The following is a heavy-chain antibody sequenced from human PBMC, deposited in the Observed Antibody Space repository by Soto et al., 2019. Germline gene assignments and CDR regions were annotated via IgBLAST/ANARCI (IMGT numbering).Heavy chain of an antibody. D-gene: IGHD6-19*01. J-gene: IGHJ5*02. CDR2: IYYTGST. V-gene: IGHV4-39*01. Sequence: SETLSLTCIVSGGSISSSSYYWGWIRQPPGKGLEWIGRIYYTGSTYYNPSLKSRVTISVDTSKNHFSLKLSSMTAADTAVYYCASNRRGWANWFDPWGQGTLVTVSS. CDR1: GGSISSSSYY. CDR3: ASNRRGWANWFDP.